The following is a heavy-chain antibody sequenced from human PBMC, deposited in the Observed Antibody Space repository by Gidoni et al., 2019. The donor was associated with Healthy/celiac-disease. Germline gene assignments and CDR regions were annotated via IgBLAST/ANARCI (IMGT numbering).Heavy chain of an antibody. CDR2: INHSGST. D-gene: IGHD3-3*01. CDR1: GGYFSGYS. J-gene: IGHJ4*02. V-gene: IGHV4-34*01. CDR3: ARGRVYDFWSGYYPNFDY. Sequence: QVQLQQWGAGLLKPSETLSLTCAVYGGYFSGYSWSWIRQPPGKGLEWIGEINHSGSTNYNPSLKSRVTISVDTSKNQFSLKLSSVTAADTAVYYCARGRVYDFWSGYYPNFDYWGQGTLVTVSS.